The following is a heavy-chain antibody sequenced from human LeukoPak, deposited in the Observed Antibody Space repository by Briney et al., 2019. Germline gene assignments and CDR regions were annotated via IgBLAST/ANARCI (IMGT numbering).Heavy chain of an antibody. Sequence: GGSLRLSCAASGFTFSSYGMHWVRQAPGKGLEWVAFIRYDGSNKYYADSVKGRFTISRDNSKNTLYLQMNSLRAEDTAVYYCAKESIGYCSSTSCYPYYYYYYYMDVWGKGTTVTISS. J-gene: IGHJ6*03. CDR1: GFTFSSYG. CDR2: IRYDGSNK. D-gene: IGHD2-2*01. CDR3: AKESIGYCSSTSCYPYYYYYYYMDV. V-gene: IGHV3-30*02.